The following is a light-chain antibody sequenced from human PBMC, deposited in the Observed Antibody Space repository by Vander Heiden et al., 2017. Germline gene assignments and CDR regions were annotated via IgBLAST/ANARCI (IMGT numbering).Light chain of an antibody. V-gene: IGLV4-69*01. J-gene: IGLJ2*01. Sequence: QLVLTQSPSASASLGPSVKLTCTLSSGHSSYDIAWHQQQPEKGPRYLMRLNSDGSNNKGDGIPDRFSGSSSGAERHLTISSLQSEDEADYYCQTWGTGIPVVFGGGTKLTVL. CDR2: LNSDGSN. CDR1: SGHSSYD. CDR3: QTWGTGIPVV.